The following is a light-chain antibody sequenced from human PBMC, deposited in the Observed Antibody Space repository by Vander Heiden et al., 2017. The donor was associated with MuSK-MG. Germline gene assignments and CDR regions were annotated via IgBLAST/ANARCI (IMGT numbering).Light chain of an antibody. CDR2: AAS. CDR3: QQSDSNPMYT. V-gene: IGKV1-39*01. Sequence: DIQMTQSPSSLSASVGDRVTITCRASQSISSYLNWYKQKPGKAPKLLIYAASSFQIGVPSRFSGSGSGTDFTLTISIRQPEAFATYYCQQSDSNPMYTFGQATKLEIK. CDR1: QSISSY. J-gene: IGKJ2*01.